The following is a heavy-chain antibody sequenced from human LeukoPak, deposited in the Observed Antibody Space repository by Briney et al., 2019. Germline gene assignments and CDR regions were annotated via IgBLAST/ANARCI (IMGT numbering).Heavy chain of an antibody. CDR3: AKAPVTSCRGAFCYPFDY. D-gene: IGHD2-15*01. Sequence: GGSLRLSCAASGFTFSSYAMSWVCQTPGKGLEWVSATIGGGDDTYHAASVRGRFTISRDTSRSTLYLQMNSLRAEDAAVYYCAKAPVTSCRGAFCYPFDYWGQGTLVTVSS. J-gene: IGHJ4*02. CDR2: TIGGGDDT. V-gene: IGHV3-23*01. CDR1: GFTFSSYA.